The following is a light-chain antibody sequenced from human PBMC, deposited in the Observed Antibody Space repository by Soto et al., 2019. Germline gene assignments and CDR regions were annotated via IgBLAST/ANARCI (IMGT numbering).Light chain of an antibody. CDR3: QQYGYSRT. J-gene: IGKJ1*01. CDR1: QTVRSNS. V-gene: IGKV3-20*01. Sequence: EIVLTQSPGTLSLSPGERATLSCRASQTVRSNSLAWYQQKPGQAPRLLIYDASNRATGVPARFSGSGSGTDFTLTISTLEPEDFAIYYCQQYGYSRTFGQGTKVDIK. CDR2: DAS.